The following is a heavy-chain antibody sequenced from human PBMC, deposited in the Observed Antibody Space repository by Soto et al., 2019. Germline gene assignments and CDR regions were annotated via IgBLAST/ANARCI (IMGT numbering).Heavy chain of an antibody. J-gene: IGHJ2*01. V-gene: IGHV4-59*01. CDR1: GGSISSYY. Sequence: QVQLQESGPGLVKPSETLSLTCTVSGGSISSYYWRWIRQPPGKGLEWIGYIYYSGSTNYNPSLKSRVTISVDTSKNQFSLKLSSVTAADTAVYYCARGGLRFLEWLFFDLWGRGTLVTVSS. CDR3: ARGGLRFLEWLFFDL. CDR2: IYYSGST. D-gene: IGHD3-3*01.